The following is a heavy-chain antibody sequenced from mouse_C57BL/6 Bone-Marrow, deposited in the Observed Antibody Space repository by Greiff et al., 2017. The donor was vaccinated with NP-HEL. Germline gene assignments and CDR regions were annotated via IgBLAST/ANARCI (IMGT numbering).Heavy chain of an antibody. V-gene: IGHV1-52*01. J-gene: IGHJ2*01. CDR3: ARSDLDLLLRPLDY. D-gene: IGHD1-1*01. CDR2: IDPSDSET. CDR1: GYTFTSYW. Sequence: VQLKQPGAELVRPGSSVKLSCKASGYTFTSYWMHWVKQRPIQGLEWIGNIDPSDSETHYNQKFKDKATLTVDKSSSTAYMQLSSLTSEDSAVYYCARSDLDLLLRPLDYWGQGTTLTVSS.